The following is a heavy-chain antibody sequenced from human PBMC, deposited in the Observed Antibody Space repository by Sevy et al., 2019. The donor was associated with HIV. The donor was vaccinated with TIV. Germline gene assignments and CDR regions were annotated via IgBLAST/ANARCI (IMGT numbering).Heavy chain of an antibody. CDR3: AGDSSVVGYFDY. CDR1: GFTFSWES. D-gene: IGHD3-3*02. Sequence: GGSLRLSCVASGFTFSWESMNWVRQAPGKGLEWLSYISSGSRIIYYADSVKGRFTISRDNAKNSLYLQMNSLRAEDTAVYYCAGDSSVVGYFDYWGQGSLVTVSS. J-gene: IGHJ4*02. V-gene: IGHV3-48*01. CDR2: ISSGSRII.